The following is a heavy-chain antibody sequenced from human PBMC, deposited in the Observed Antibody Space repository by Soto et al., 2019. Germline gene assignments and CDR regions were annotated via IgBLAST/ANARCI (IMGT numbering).Heavy chain of an antibody. J-gene: IGHJ4*02. CDR2: ISYDGSNK. Sequence: AGGSLRLSCAASGFTFSSYAMHWVRQAPGKGLEWVAVISYDGSNKYYADSVKGRFTISRDNSKNTLYLQMNSLRAEDTAVYYCARVEYYDYVWGSYRRKYYFDYWGQGTLVTVSS. CDR1: GFTFSSYA. V-gene: IGHV3-30-3*01. D-gene: IGHD3-16*02. CDR3: ARVEYYDYVWGSYRRKYYFDY.